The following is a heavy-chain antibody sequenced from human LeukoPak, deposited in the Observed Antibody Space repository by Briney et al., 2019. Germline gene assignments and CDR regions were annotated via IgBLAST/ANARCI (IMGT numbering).Heavy chain of an antibody. J-gene: IGHJ6*03. V-gene: IGHV1-8*02. CDR3: AKAVWGKREGYCSGGSCVDYYYMDV. CDR2: MNPNSGNT. D-gene: IGHD2-15*01. CDR1: GYTFTSYG. Sequence: ASVKVSCKASGYTFTSYGINWVRQATGQGLEWMGWMNPNSGNTGYAQKFQGRVAMTRNTSISTAYMELSSLRSEDTAVYYCAKAVWGKREGYCSGGSCVDYYYMDVWGKGTTVTISS.